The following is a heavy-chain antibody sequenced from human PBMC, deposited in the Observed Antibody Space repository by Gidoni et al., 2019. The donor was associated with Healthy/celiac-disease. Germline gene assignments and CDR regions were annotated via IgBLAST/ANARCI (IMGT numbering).Heavy chain of an antibody. CDR2: ISDDGSNK. D-gene: IGHD1-1*01. V-gene: IGHV3-30*18. Sequence: QVQLVESGGGVVQPGRSLRLSCAASGFTFSSSGLHWIRQAPGKGLEWVAVISDDGSNKYYADSVKGRFTISRDNSKNTLYLRMNSLRTEDTAVYYCAKDGGKDGYNFYWYFDLWGRGTLVTVSS. CDR3: AKDGGKDGYNFYWYFDL. CDR1: GFTFSSSG. J-gene: IGHJ2*01.